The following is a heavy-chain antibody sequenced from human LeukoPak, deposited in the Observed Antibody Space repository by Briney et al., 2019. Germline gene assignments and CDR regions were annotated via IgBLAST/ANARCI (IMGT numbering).Heavy chain of an antibody. D-gene: IGHD2/OR15-2a*01. CDR2: IKQDGSEK. CDR3: ARSPFLGSYYMDV. Sequence: GGSLRLSCAASGFTFSSYWMSWVRQAPGKGLEWVATIKQDGSEKYYVDSVKGRFTISRDNAKNSLYLQMNSLRAEDTAVYYCARSPFLGSYYMDVWDKGTTVTVSS. V-gene: IGHV3-7*01. J-gene: IGHJ6*03. CDR1: GFTFSSYW.